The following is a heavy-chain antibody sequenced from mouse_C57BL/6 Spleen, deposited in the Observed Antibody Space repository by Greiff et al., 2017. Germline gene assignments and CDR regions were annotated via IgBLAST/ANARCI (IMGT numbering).Heavy chain of an antibody. V-gene: IGHV1-59*01. Sequence: QVQLQQPGAELVRPGTSVKSSCKASGYTFTSYWMHWVKQRPGQGLEWIGVIDPSDSYTNYNQKFKGKATLTVDTSSSTAYMQLSSLTSEDSAVYYCARPPTTTVVATKGYFDVWGTGTTVTVSS. CDR2: IDPSDSYT. D-gene: IGHD1-1*01. J-gene: IGHJ1*03. CDR3: ARPPTTTVVATKGYFDV. CDR1: GYTFTSYW.